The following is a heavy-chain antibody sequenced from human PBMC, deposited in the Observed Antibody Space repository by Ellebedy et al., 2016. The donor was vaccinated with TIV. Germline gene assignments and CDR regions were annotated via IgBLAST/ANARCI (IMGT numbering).Heavy chain of an antibody. Sequence: GGSLRLXCIASGFTFSDSYMSWIRQAPGKGLEWISHIVGSGSAVWYADSVKGRFTVSRDNAKNSLFLQMNSLRPEDTAVYFCAREAPRDYYLGMDVWGQGTLVTVSS. V-gene: IGHV3-11*01. J-gene: IGHJ6*02. CDR2: IVGSGSAV. CDR1: GFTFSDSY. CDR3: AREAPRDYYLGMDV.